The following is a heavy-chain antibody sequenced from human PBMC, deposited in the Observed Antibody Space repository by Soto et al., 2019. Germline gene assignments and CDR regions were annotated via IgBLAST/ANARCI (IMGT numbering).Heavy chain of an antibody. J-gene: IGHJ4*02. CDR1: GFTFSSYA. D-gene: IGHD6-19*01. CDR2: ISYDGSNK. CDR3: ARGLGQWLADFDY. Sequence: QVQLVESGGGVVQPGRSLRLSCAASGFTFSSYAMHWVRQAPGKGLEWVAVISYDGSNKYYADSVKGRFTTSRDNSKNTLYLQMNSLRAEDTAVYYCARGLGQWLADFDYWGQGTLVTVSS. V-gene: IGHV3-30-3*01.